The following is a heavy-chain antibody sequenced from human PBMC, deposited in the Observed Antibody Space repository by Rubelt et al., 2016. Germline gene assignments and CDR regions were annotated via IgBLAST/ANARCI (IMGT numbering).Heavy chain of an antibody. CDR2: MSYDGNIE. Sequence: GKGLEWVAVMSYDGNIENYADSVRGRFTISRDQSKNTLYLQMSSLRNDDTAVYYCARDGVVVVTAIDYWGQGTLVTVSS. V-gene: IGHV3-30*04. D-gene: IGHD2-21*02. J-gene: IGHJ4*02. CDR3: ARDGVVVVTAIDY.